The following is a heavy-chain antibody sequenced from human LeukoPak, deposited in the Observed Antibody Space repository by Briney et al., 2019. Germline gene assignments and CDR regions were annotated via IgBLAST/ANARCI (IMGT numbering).Heavy chain of an antibody. D-gene: IGHD4-23*01. Sequence: PGGSLRLSCAASGFTFSSYGMHWVRQAPGKGLEWVAVISYDGSNKYYADSVKGRLTISRDNSKNTLYLQMNSLRAEDTAVYYCAKDPTVVTPGGWGQGTLVTVSS. CDR1: GFTFSSYG. V-gene: IGHV3-30*18. CDR2: ISYDGSNK. CDR3: AKDPTVVTPGG. J-gene: IGHJ4*02.